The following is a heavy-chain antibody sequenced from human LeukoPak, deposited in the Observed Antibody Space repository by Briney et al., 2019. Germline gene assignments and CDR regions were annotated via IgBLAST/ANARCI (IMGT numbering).Heavy chain of an antibody. V-gene: IGHV3-30-3*01. CDR2: ISYDGSNK. D-gene: IGHD2-2*01. CDR3: ARDQAALLGYCSSTSRYYYYGMDV. Sequence: GGSLRLSCAASGFTFSSYAMHWVRQAPGKGLEWVAVISYDGSNKYYADSVKGRFTISRDNSKNTLYLQMNSLRAEDTAVYYCARDQAALLGYCSSTSRYYYYGMDVWGQGTTVTVSS. J-gene: IGHJ6*02. CDR1: GFTFSSYA.